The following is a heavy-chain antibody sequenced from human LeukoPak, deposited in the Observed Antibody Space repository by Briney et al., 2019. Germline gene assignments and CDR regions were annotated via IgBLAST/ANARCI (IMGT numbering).Heavy chain of an antibody. CDR3: AREDYDFWSGRGYDYTDY. Sequence: GGSLRLSCAASGFTFSSYWMSWVRQAPGKGLEWVANIKQDGSEKYYVDSVKGRFTISRVNAKNSLYLQMNSLRAEDTAVYYCAREDYDFWSGRGYDYTDYWGQGTLVTVSS. CDR1: GFTFSSYW. CDR2: IKQDGSEK. J-gene: IGHJ4*02. D-gene: IGHD3-3*01. V-gene: IGHV3-7*01.